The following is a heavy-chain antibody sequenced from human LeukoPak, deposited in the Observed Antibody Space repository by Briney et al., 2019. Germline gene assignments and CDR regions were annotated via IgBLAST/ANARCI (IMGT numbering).Heavy chain of an antibody. CDR3: ARFGMTGGTVDY. CDR2: IYYSGST. CDR1: GGSISSSSYY. Sequence: SETLSLTCTVSGGSISSSSYYWGWIRQPPGKGLEWIGTIYYSGSTYYNPSLKSRVTISVDTSKNQFSLKLSSVTAADTAVYYCARFGMTGGTVDYWGQGTLVTVSS. D-gene: IGHD1-20*01. V-gene: IGHV4-39*07. J-gene: IGHJ4*02.